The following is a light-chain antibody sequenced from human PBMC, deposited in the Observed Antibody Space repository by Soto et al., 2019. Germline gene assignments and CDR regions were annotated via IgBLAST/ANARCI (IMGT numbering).Light chain of an antibody. CDR3: QKYYSAPHT. CDR1: QDINIY. CDR2: GAS. Sequence: DIQMTQSPSSLFASVGDRVTITCQATQDINIYLNWYQQKPGKAPSLLIYGASTLQSGVPSRFSGSGSGTDFTLTISSLQPEDVATYYCQKYYSAPHTFGQGTKVDIK. J-gene: IGKJ1*01. V-gene: IGKV1-27*01.